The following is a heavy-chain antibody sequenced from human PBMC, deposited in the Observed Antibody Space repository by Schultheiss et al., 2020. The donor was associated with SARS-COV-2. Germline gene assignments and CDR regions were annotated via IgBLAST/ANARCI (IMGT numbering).Heavy chain of an antibody. CDR1: GFTFSSYA. CDR3: ARELGIWSSFDY. D-gene: IGHD7-27*01. Sequence: GGSLRLSCAASGFTFSSYAMHWVRQAPGKGLEWVAVISYDGSNKYYADSVKGRFTISRDNSKNTLYLQMNSLRAEDTAVYYCARELGIWSSFDYWGQGTLVTVSS. J-gene: IGHJ4*02. CDR2: ISYDGSNK. V-gene: IGHV3-30-3*01.